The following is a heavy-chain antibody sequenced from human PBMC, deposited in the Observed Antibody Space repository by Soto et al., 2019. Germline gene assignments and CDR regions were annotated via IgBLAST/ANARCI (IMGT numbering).Heavy chain of an antibody. D-gene: IGHD3-22*01. J-gene: IGHJ4*02. CDR1: GGSISSGGYY. V-gene: IGHV4-31*03. Sequence: SETLSLTCTVSGGSISSGGYYWSWIRQHPGKGLEWIGYIYYSGSTYYNPSLKSRVTISVDTSKNQFSLKLSSVTAADTAVYYCARVRLYYYDSSDLDRGTPYYFDYWGQGTLVTVSS. CDR2: IYYSGST. CDR3: ARVRLYYYDSSDLDRGTPYYFDY.